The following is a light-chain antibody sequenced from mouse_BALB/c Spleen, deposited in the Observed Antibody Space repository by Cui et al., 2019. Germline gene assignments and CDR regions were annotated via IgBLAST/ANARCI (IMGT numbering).Light chain of an antibody. CDR3: QQFWGTPRT. CDR2: AAT. Sequence: DLQMTQSPASLSVSVGETVTITCRASENIYSYLAWYQQKQGRSPQLLVYAATNLADGVPSRFSGSGSGTQYSLKINSLQSEDFGSYYCQQFWGTPRTFGGGTKLEIK. CDR1: ENIYSY. V-gene: IGKV12-46*01. J-gene: IGKJ1*01.